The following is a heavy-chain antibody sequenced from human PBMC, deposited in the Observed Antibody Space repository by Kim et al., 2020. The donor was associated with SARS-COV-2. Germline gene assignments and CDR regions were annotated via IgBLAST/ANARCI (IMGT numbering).Heavy chain of an antibody. J-gene: IGHJ4*02. CDR2: IIPIFGTA. CDR3: ARDMGKYSSSWYELSGFDY. CDR1: GGTFSSYA. V-gene: IGHV1-69*13. D-gene: IGHD6-13*01. Sequence: SVKVSCKASGGTFSSYAISWVRQAPGQGLEWMGGIIPIFGTANYAQKFQGRVTITADESTSTAYMELSSLRSEDTAVYYCARDMGKYSSSWYELSGFDYWGQGTLVTVSS.